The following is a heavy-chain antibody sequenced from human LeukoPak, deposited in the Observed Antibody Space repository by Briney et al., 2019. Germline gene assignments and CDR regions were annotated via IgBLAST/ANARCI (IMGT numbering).Heavy chain of an antibody. V-gene: IGHV1-69*05. CDR2: IIPIFGTA. D-gene: IGHD3-10*01. Sequence: GASVRVSCKASGYTFTSYGISWVRQAPGQGLEWMGRIIPIFGTANYAQKFQGRVTITTDESTSTAYMELSSLRSEDTAVYYCARMGGYYGSGSYSDWGQGTLVTVSS. J-gene: IGHJ4*02. CDR1: GYTFTSYG. CDR3: ARMGGYYGSGSYSD.